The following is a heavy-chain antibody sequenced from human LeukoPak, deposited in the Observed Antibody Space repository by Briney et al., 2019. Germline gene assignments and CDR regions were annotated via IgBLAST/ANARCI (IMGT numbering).Heavy chain of an antibody. CDR2: IYYSGST. D-gene: IGHD5-18*01. CDR3: ARSRGYSFGCPIGFCIYHFDY. CDR1: GDSINNPDYF. Sequence: KPSETLSLTCTVSGDSINNPDYFWSWVRQPPGKGLEWIGYIYYSGSTFSNPSLRSRVTISVDTSKNQFSLRLGSVTAADTAVYYCARSRGYSFGCPIGFCIYHFDYWGQGALITVSS. J-gene: IGHJ4*02. V-gene: IGHV4-30-4*01.